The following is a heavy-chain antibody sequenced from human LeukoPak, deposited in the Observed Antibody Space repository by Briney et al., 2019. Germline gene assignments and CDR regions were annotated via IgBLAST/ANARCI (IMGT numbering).Heavy chain of an antibody. CDR3: ARGDGITGTQGRLDY. CDR1: GGSFSGYY. J-gene: IGHJ4*02. CDR2: INHSGST. D-gene: IGHD1-20*01. V-gene: IGHV4-34*01. Sequence: PSETLSLTCAVYGGSFSGYYWSWIRQPPGKGLEWIGEINHSGSTNHNPSLKSRVTISVDTSKNQFSLKLSSVTAADTAVYYCARGDGITGTQGRLDYWGQGTLVTVSS.